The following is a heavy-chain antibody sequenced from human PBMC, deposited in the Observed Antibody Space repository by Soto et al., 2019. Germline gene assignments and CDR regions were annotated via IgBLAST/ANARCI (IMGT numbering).Heavy chain of an antibody. CDR2: ISYDGIDK. D-gene: IGHD5-18*01. V-gene: IGHV3-30-3*01. CDR1: GFTFRSYP. CDR3: ARNWGYSYGYPPGY. J-gene: IGHJ4*02. Sequence: QVQLVESGGGVVQPWRSLRLSCAASGFTFRSYPMHWVRQAPGKGLEWVAVISYDGIDKYYADSVKGRVTISRDNSKNTLYLQMSSLRAEDTAVYYCARNWGYSYGYPPGYCGQGTLVTVSS.